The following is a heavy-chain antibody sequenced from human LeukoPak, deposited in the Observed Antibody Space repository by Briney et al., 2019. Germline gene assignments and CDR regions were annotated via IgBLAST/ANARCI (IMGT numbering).Heavy chain of an antibody. CDR2: IAADNGNT. D-gene: IGHD6-19*01. J-gene: IGHJ4*02. Sequence: ASVKVSCKASGYTFMNYGLSWVRQVPGQGLEWMGWIAADNGNTMYAQNLKGRVTMTADTSTNTAYMELRSLTSDDTAIYYCARDDGWLVLWGQGTLVTVSS. V-gene: IGHV1-18*01. CDR3: ARDDGWLVL. CDR1: GYTFMNYG.